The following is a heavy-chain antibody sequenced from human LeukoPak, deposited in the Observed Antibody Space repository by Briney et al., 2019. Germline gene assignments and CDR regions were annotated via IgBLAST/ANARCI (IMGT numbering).Heavy chain of an antibody. D-gene: IGHD3-22*01. V-gene: IGHV3-7*01. CDR1: GFIFSTYW. CDR3: ARDWGYHYDSSDYGGYYFDS. CDR2: IKQDGGEE. Sequence: GGSLRLSCAASGFIFSTYWMSWVRQAPGKGLEWVANIKQDGGEEHYVDSVKGRFTISRDNAKNSLYLQMNSLRAEDTAVYYCARDWGYHYDSSDYGGYYFDSWGQGTLVTVSS. J-gene: IGHJ4*02.